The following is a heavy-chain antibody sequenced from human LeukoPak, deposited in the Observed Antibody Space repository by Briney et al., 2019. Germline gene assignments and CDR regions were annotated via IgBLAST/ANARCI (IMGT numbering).Heavy chain of an antibody. D-gene: IGHD2-2*01. CDR2: INPSGGST. V-gene: IGHV1-46*01. Sequence: ASVKVSCKASGYTFTGYYMHWVRQALGQGLEWMGIINPSGGSTSYAQKFQGRVTMTRDTSTSTVYMELSSLRSEDTAVYYCARDHCSSTSCYLIPGGYWGQGTLVTVSS. J-gene: IGHJ4*02. CDR3: ARDHCSSTSCYLIPGGY. CDR1: GYTFTGYY.